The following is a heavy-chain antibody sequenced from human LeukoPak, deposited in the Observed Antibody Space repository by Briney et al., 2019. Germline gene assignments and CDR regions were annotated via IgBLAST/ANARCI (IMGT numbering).Heavy chain of an antibody. V-gene: IGHV5-51*01. CDR2: IYPGDSDT. J-gene: IGHJ6*02. D-gene: IGHD6-13*01. Sequence: GESLKISCKGSGYSFTSYWIGWVRQMPGKGLEWMGIIYPGDSDTRYSPSFQDQVTISADKSISTAYLQWSSLKASDTAMYYCASSGAAATRDLDVWGQGTTVTVSS. CDR3: ASSGAAATRDLDV. CDR1: GYSFTSYW.